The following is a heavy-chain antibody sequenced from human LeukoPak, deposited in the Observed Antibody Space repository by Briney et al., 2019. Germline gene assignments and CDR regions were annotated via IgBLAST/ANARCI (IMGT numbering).Heavy chain of an antibody. CDR2: IYYSGST. Sequence: TSETLSLTCTVSGGSISSSSYYWGWIRQPPGKGLECIGSIYYSGSTYYNPSLKSRVTISVDTSKNQFSLKLSSVTAADTAVYYCARDRSVYYDSSGYSHTTYYYYYGMDVWGQGTTVTVSS. CDR1: GGSISSSSYY. CDR3: ARDRSVYYDSSGYSHTTYYYYYGMDV. D-gene: IGHD3-22*01. V-gene: IGHV4-39*07. J-gene: IGHJ6*02.